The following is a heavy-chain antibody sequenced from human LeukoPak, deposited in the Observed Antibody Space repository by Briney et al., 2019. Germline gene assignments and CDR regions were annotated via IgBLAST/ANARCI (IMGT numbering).Heavy chain of an antibody. CDR1: GGSLSTGTNY. CDR3: GRLRGSAIDY. D-gene: IGHD1-26*01. V-gene: IGHV4-39*07. J-gene: IGHJ4*02. Sequence: SETLSLTCTVSGGSLSTGTNYWGWIRQPPGKGLEWIGSIYYSGSTYYNSSLRSRVTMSVDTSKNQFSLNLNSVTAADTAMYYCGRLRGSAIDYWGQGTLVAVSS. CDR2: IYYSGST.